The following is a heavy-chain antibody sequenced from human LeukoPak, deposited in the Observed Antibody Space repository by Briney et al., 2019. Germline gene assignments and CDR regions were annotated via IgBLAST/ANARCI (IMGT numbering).Heavy chain of an antibody. CDR3: ARDSGDYYGSGSRFDP. CDR2: INPNNGGT. V-gene: IGHV1-2*02. D-gene: IGHD3-10*01. J-gene: IGHJ5*02. Sequence: GASVKVSCKASGYRFTGYYIHWVRQAPGQGLEWMGWINPNNGGTNYAQKFQGRVTMARDTSITTTYMELSSLRSDDTAVYYCARDSGDYYGSGSRFDPWGQGTLVTVSP. CDR1: GYRFTGYY.